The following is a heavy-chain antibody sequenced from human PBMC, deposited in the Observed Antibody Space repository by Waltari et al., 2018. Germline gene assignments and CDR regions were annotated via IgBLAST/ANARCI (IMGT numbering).Heavy chain of an antibody. CDR3: AKKGSKGSLLWFGELDPFDY. V-gene: IGHV3-23*04. J-gene: IGHJ4*02. D-gene: IGHD3-10*01. Sequence: EVQLVESGGGLVQPGGSLRLSCAASGFTFSSDAMSWVRQAPGKGLEWVSAISGSGGSTYYADSVKGRFTISRDNSKNTLYLQMNSLRAEDTAVYYCAKKGSKGSLLWFGELDPFDYWGQGTLVTVSS. CDR2: ISGSGGST. CDR1: GFTFSSDA.